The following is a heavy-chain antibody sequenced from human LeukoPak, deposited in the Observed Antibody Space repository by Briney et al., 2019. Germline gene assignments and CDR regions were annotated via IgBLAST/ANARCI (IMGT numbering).Heavy chain of an antibody. D-gene: IGHD2-2*01. CDR1: GFTFSSYG. J-gene: IGHJ6*03. CDR2: IRYDGSNK. CDR3: AKDSSDCSSTSCMYYYYMDV. Sequence: GGSLRLSCAASGFTFSSYGMHWVRQAPGKGLEWVAFIRYDGSNKYYADSVKGRFTISRDNSKNTLYLQMNSLRAEDTAVYYCAKDSSDCSSTSCMYYYYMDVWGKGTTVTVSS. V-gene: IGHV3-30*02.